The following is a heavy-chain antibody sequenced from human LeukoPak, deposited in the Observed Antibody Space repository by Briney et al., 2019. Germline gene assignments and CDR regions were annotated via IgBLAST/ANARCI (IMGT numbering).Heavy chain of an antibody. CDR3: ARGGNRFGGFYFDY. CDR1: AVSLSSGGHY. J-gene: IGHJ4*02. CDR2: IHHSGSS. Sequence: PSETLSLTCTVSAVSLSSGGHYWAWIRQLPGKGLESIGFIHHSGSSRHNPSLKDRVAISVDASRKQFALRLSSVTAADTAIYYCARGGNRFGGFYFDYWGQGIQVIVSS. D-gene: IGHD3-10*01. V-gene: IGHV4-31*03.